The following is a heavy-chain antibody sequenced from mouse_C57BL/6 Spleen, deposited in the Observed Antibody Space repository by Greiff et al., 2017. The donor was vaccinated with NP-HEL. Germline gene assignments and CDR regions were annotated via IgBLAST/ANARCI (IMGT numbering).Heavy chain of an antibody. J-gene: IGHJ4*01. V-gene: IGHV5-9-1*02. D-gene: IGHD2-5*01. CDR3: TRDGSYDSNYGDAMDY. Sequence: EVQGVESGEGLVKPGGSLKLSCAASGFTFSSYAMSWVRQTPEKRLEWVAYISSGGDYIYYADTVKGRFTISRDNARNTLYLQMSSLKSEDTAMYYWTRDGSYDSNYGDAMDYWGQGTSVTVSS. CDR2: ISSGGDYI. CDR1: GFTFSSYA.